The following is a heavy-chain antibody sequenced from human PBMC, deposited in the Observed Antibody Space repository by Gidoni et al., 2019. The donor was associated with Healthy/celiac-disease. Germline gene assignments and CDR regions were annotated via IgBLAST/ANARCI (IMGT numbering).Heavy chain of an antibody. CDR2: ISPTLGIA. Sequence: HVQLVLSGAEVQNPESSVNVSCKASRSTFSSYAISWVRQAPGQGLEWMGRISPTLGIANYAQTFQGRVTITAEKSTSTAYMELSSLRDEDTAVDYWAREDYYDRRGYNGGVDYWGQGTLVTVSS. J-gene: IGHJ4*02. V-gene: IGHV1-69*04. D-gene: IGHD3-22*01. CDR3: AREDYYDRRGYNGGVDY. CDR1: RSTFSSYA.